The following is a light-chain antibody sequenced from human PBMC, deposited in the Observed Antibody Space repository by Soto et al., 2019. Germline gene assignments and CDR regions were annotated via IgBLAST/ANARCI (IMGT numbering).Light chain of an antibody. V-gene: IGLV4-69*01. J-gene: IGLJ2*01. Sequence: QLVLTQSPSASASLGASVKLTCTLSSGHSSYAIAWHQQQPEKGPRYLMKLNSDGSHSKGDGIPDRFSGSSSGAERYLTISRIQSEDEADYYCQTWGTGILVFGGGTKLTVL. CDR3: QTWGTGILV. CDR2: LNSDGSH. CDR1: SGHSSYA.